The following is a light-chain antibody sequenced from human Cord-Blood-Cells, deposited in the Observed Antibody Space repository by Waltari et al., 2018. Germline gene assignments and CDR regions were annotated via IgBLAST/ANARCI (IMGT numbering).Light chain of an antibody. CDR1: SSDVGGYNY. J-gene: IGLJ2*01. Sequence: QSALTQPASVSGSPGQSITISCTGTSSDVGGYNYVSWYQQHPGKAPKPMIYDVSNRHSGVSNRFSGSKSGNTASLTISGLQAEDEADYYCSSYTSSSTVVFGGGTKLTVL. CDR2: DVS. V-gene: IGLV2-14*01. CDR3: SSYTSSSTVV.